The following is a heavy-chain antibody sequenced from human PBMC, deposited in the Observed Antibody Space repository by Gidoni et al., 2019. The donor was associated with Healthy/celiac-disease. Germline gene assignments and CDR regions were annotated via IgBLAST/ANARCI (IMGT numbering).Heavy chain of an antibody. J-gene: IGHJ4*02. CDR1: GFTFSSYG. V-gene: IGHV3-30*18. Sequence: QVQLVESGGGVVQPGRSLRLSCAASGFTFSSYGMHWVRQAPGKGLEWVAVISYYGSNKYYADSVKGRFTISRDNSKNTLYLQMNSLRAEDTAVYYCAKDHSTAFDYWGQGTLVTVSS. D-gene: IGHD2-2*01. CDR3: AKDHSTAFDY. CDR2: ISYYGSNK.